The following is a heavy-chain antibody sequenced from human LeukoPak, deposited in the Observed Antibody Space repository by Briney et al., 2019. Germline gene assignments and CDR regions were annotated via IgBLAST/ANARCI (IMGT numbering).Heavy chain of an antibody. J-gene: IGHJ4*02. Sequence: GASVKVSCKASGYTFTSYGISWVRQAPGQGLEWMGWMNPNSGNTGYAQKFQGRVTMTRNTSISTAYMELSSLRSEDTTVYYCARGSDYGSEKDYWGQGTLVTVSS. CDR3: ARGSDYGSEKDY. CDR2: MNPNSGNT. D-gene: IGHD3-10*01. V-gene: IGHV1-8*02. CDR1: GYTFTSYG.